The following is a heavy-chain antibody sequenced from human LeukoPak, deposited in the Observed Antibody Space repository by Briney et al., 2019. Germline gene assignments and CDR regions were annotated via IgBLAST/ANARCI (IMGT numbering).Heavy chain of an antibody. CDR3: AKGHHARTLDAFDI. Sequence: GRSLRLSCAASGFAFSSCGMHWVRQAPGKGLEWVAFISFDGSNKYSANSVKGRFTISRDNFKNTLYLQMNSLRAEDTAVYYCAKGHHARTLDAFDIWGRGTMVTVSS. CDR2: ISFDGSNK. D-gene: IGHD1-14*01. V-gene: IGHV3-30*18. CDR1: GFAFSSCG. J-gene: IGHJ3*02.